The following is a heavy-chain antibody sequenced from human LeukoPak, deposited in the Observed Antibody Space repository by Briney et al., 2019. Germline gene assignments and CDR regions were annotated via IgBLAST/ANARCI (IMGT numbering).Heavy chain of an antibody. CDR2: IIPILGIA. V-gene: IGHV1-69*04. CDR1: GGTFSSYA. CDR3: VTASDGYDLGY. D-gene: IGHD5-12*01. J-gene: IGHJ4*02. Sequence: ASVKVSCKASGGTFSSYAISWVRQAPGQGLEWMGRIIPILGIANYAQKFQGRVTITADKSTSTAYMELSSLRSEDTAVYYCVTASDGYDLGYWGQGTLVTVSS.